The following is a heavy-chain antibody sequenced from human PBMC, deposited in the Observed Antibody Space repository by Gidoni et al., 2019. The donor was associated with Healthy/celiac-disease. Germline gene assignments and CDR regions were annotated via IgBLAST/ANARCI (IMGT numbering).Heavy chain of an antibody. CDR2: IYYSGST. CDR3: ASTRFLWGHYFDY. CDR1: GRSISSYY. D-gene: IGHD3-16*01. Sequence: QVQLQESGPGLLKLSESLSLPCSVSGRSISSYYWTWIRQPPGKGLEWIGYIYYSGSTNYNPSLKSRVTISVDTPKNQFSLKLSAVTAADTAVYYCASTRFLWGHYFDYWGQGTLVTVSS. V-gene: IGHV4-59*08. J-gene: IGHJ4*02.